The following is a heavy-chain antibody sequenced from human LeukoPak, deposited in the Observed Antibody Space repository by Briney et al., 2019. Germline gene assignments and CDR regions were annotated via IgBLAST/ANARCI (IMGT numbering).Heavy chain of an antibody. CDR3: SKRGFCSSGACCLDF. CDR1: GXTFSGYG. CDR2: ISSDGHNQ. V-gene: IGHV3-30*18. D-gene: IGHD2-2*01. J-gene: IGHJ4*02. Sequence: SGGSLRLSCAASGXTFSGYGMYWVRQAPGKGLEWVATISSDGHNQYYADSVKGRFTISRDNSKNTLYLQMNSLRDEDTAVYHCSKRGFCSSGACCLDFWGQGTLVTVSS.